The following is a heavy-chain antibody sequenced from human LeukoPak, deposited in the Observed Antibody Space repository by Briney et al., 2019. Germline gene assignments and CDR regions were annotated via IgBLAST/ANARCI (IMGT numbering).Heavy chain of an antibody. J-gene: IGHJ3*02. Sequence: GGSLRLSCAASGFNFNSYTMHWVRQAPGKGLEWVAVISYDGGDKFYADSVKGRFTISRDNSKNTLYLQMNSLRAEDTAVYYCARARSSYGYGDAFDIWGQGTMVTVSS. V-gene: IGHV3-30*04. CDR1: GFNFNSYT. D-gene: IGHD5-18*01. CDR2: ISYDGGDK. CDR3: ARARSSYGYGDAFDI.